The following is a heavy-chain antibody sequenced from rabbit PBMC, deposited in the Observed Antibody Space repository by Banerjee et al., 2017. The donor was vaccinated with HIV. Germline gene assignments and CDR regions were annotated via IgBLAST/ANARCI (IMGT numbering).Heavy chain of an antibody. V-gene: IGHV1S45*01. Sequence: SGGGLVQPEGSLTLTCKASGFTLSSYWMWWVRQAPGKGLEWIACINTSSGNTVYASWAKGRFTISKTSSTTVTLQMTSLTAADTATYFCARDLAGVIGWNFNLWGPGTLVTVS. J-gene: IGHJ4*01. CDR2: INTSSGNT. D-gene: IGHD4-1*01. CDR1: GFTLSSYW. CDR3: ARDLAGVIGWNFNL.